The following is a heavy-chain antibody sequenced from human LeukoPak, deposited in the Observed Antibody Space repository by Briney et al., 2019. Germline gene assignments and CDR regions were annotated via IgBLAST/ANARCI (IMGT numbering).Heavy chain of an antibody. CDR1: GGSINDWNFY. V-gene: IGHV4-39*01. D-gene: IGHD3/OR15-3a*01. CDR2: ISHRGSS. J-gene: IGHJ3*01. Sequence: SETLSLTCTVSGGSINDWNFYCGWIRQPPGRGLEWIGSISHRGSSDYNPSLNSRTSMSVDGSKTPFSLMLTSVSAADTAVYYCARLPFMDYPVSQSTPMGAFHVWGRGTVVTVSS. CDR3: ARLPFMDYPVSQSTPMGAFHV.